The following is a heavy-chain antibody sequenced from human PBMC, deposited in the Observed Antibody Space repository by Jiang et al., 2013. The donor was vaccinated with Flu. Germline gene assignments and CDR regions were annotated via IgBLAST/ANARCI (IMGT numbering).Heavy chain of an antibody. V-gene: IGHV4-59*13. Sequence: SGPGLVKPSETLSLTCTVSGDSINSYYWSWIRQPPGKGLEWLGYIYYRGSTSYNPSLKSRVTISIDTPKNQFSLKLTSVTAADTAVYYRARGNYYGSGTFNGNW. CDR3: ARGNYYGSGTFNGNW. D-gene: IGHD3-10*01. J-gene: IGHJ5*01. CDR2: IYYRGST. CDR1: GDSINSYY.